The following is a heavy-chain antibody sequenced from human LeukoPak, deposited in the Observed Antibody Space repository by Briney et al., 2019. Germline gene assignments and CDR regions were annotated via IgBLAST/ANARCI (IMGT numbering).Heavy chain of an antibody. CDR3: ARDYGGNTYDY. Sequence: LSLTCAVYGGSFSGYYMSWIRQAPGKGLEWVSYISSSGSTIYYADSVKGRFTISRDNAKNSLYLQMNSLRAEDTAVYYCARDYGGNTYDYWGQGTLVTVSS. CDR2: ISSSGSTI. V-gene: IGHV3-11*01. D-gene: IGHD4-23*01. J-gene: IGHJ4*02. CDR1: GGSFSGYY.